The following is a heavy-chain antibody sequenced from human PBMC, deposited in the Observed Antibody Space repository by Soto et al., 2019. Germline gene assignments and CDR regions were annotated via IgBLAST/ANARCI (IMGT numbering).Heavy chain of an antibody. CDR2: ISGSGGSI. CDR1: GFTFSSYA. CDR3: SRDLGYCSSTSCYAYNWFDP. J-gene: IGHJ5*02. V-gene: IGHV3-23*01. Sequence: GGSLRLSCAASGFTFSSYAMSWVRQAPGKGLEWVSAISGSGGSIYYADSVKGRFTISRDNAKNSLYLQMNSLRAEDTAVYYCSRDLGYCSSTSCYAYNWFDPWGQGTLVTVSS. D-gene: IGHD2-2*01.